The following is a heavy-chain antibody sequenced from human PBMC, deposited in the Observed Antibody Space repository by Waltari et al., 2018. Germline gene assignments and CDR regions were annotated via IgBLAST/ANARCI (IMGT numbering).Heavy chain of an antibody. CDR1: GGSISSYY. CDR2: IYYSGST. D-gene: IGHD3-22*01. J-gene: IGHJ2*01. CDR3: ARQRGGADYYDSSRGWYFDL. Sequence: QVQLQESGPGLVKPSETLSLTCTVSGGSISSYYWSWIRQPPGKGLEWIGYIYYSGSTNYNPSLKSRVTISVDTSKNQFSLKLSSVTAADTAVYYCARQRGGADYYDSSRGWYFDLWGRGTLVTVSS. V-gene: IGHV4-59*01.